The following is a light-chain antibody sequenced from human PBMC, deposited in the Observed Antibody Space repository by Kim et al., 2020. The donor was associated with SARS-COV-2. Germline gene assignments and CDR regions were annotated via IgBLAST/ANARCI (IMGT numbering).Light chain of an antibody. CDR1: QTIGIS. J-gene: IGKJ4*01. CDR2: DAA. Sequence: PGEGAILSCRSSQTIGISLGWYQHKLGQAPRLLIYDAAIRAAGIPDRFSGGGSGTDFTLTISSLEPEDFAVYYCQQRNNWPPAVTFGGGTKVDIK. V-gene: IGKV3-11*01. CDR3: QQRNNWPPAVT.